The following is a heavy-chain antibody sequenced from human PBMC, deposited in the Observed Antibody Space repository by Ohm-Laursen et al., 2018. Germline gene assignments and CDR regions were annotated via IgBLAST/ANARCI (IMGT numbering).Heavy chain of an antibody. Sequence: TLSLTCTVSGGSISSYYWSWIRQPPGKGLEWIGYIYYSGSTNYNPSLKSRVTISVDTSKNQFSLKLSSVTAADTAVYYCARHIGEYYGSGSYFWFDPWGQGTLVAVSS. CDR1: GGSISSYY. J-gene: IGHJ5*02. CDR2: IYYSGST. CDR3: ARHIGEYYGSGSYFWFDP. V-gene: IGHV4-59*08. D-gene: IGHD3-10*01.